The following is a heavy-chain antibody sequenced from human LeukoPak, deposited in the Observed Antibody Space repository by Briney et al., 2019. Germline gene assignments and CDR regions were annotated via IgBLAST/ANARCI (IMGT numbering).Heavy chain of an antibody. J-gene: IGHJ6*02. V-gene: IGHV3-74*01. CDR1: GFTFSSYW. Sequence: PGGSLRLSCAASGFTFSSYWMHWVRQAPGKGLVWVSRINSDGSSTSYADSVKGRFTISRDNAQNTLYLQMNSLRAEDTAVYYCARALRYPTHYYYGMDVWGQGTTVTVSS. CDR3: ARALRYPTHYYYGMDV. D-gene: IGHD3-9*01. CDR2: INSDGSST.